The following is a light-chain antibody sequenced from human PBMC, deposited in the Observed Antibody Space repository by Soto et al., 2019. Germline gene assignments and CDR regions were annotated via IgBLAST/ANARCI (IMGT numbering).Light chain of an antibody. Sequence: EIVLTQSPGTLSLSPGDRATLSCRASQSVSSSYLAWYQQNPGQAPRLLIYGASSRATGIPDRFSGSGSGTDFTLTISRLEPEDFAVYYCQQYGSSPPWTFGQRTKVDIK. J-gene: IGKJ1*01. V-gene: IGKV3-20*01. CDR3: QQYGSSPPWT. CDR1: QSVSSSY. CDR2: GAS.